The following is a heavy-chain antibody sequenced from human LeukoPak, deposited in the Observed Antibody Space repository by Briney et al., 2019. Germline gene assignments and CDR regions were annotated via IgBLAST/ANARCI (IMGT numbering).Heavy chain of an antibody. V-gene: IGHV3-7*01. D-gene: IGHD1-26*01. Sequence: PGGSLRLSCEASGFTFSTYWMTWVRQAPGKGLEWVANIKEDGSEKSYVDSVKGRFTIPKDNAKNSLYLQMNSLRAEDTAVYYCARIHSGSYYMGFDYWGQGALVTVSS. CDR2: IKEDGSEK. CDR3: ARIHSGSYYMGFDY. CDR1: GFTFSTYW. J-gene: IGHJ4*02.